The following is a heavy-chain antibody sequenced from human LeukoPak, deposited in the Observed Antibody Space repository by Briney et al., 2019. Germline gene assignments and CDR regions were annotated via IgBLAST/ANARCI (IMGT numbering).Heavy chain of an antibody. V-gene: IGHV3-30-3*01. J-gene: IGHJ6*02. CDR3: ARSYTNYYDSSGYYYNYGMDV. CDR1: RFTFSNYA. D-gene: IGHD3-22*01. CDR2: ISYDGSNK. Sequence: GGPLRLSCAASRFTFSNYAMHWVRQAPGKGLEGVAVISYDGSNKYYADSVKGRFTISRDNSRNTVYMEMNSLRAEDTAVYYCARSYTNYYDSSGYYYNYGMDVWGQGTTVTVSS.